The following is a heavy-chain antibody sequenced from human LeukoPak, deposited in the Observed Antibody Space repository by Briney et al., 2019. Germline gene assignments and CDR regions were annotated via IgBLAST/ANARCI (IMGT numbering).Heavy chain of an antibody. Sequence: GASVKVSCKASGYTFTGYYMHWVRQAPGQGLEWMGWINPNSGGTNYAQKFQGRVTMTRDTSISTAYMELSRLRSDDTAVYYCARDRVGPKVVPAAPGYWGQGTLVTVPS. CDR3: ARDRVGPKVVPAAPGY. CDR2: INPNSGGT. V-gene: IGHV1-2*02. D-gene: IGHD2-2*01. J-gene: IGHJ4*02. CDR1: GYTFTGYY.